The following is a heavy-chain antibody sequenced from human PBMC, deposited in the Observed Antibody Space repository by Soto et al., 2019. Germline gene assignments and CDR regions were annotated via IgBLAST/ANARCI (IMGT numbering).Heavy chain of an antibody. CDR1: GFTFGDYA. D-gene: IGHD6-13*01. V-gene: IGHV3-49*03. Sequence: GGSLRLSCTSSGFTFGDYAMSLFRQAPGKGLEWVGFIRSKAYGGTTEYAASVKGRFTISRDDSKSIAYPQMNSLKTEDTAVYYCTRDRSRGIYWFDPWGQGTLVTVSS. CDR3: TRDRSRGIYWFDP. J-gene: IGHJ5*02. CDR2: IRSKAYGGTT.